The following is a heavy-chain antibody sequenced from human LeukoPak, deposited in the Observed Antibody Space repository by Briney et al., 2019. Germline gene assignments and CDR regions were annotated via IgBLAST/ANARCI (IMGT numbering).Heavy chain of an antibody. CDR3: AKDITPSGVSSPFDY. CDR1: GFTFSRYG. CDR2: IWYDGSNK. J-gene: IGHJ4*02. Sequence: GGSLRLSCAASGFTFSRYGMHWVRQAPGKGLEWVAVIWYDGSNKYYADSVKGRFTISRDNSKNTLYLQMNSLRAEDTAVYYCAKDITPSGVSSPFDYWGQGTLVTVSS. V-gene: IGHV3-33*06. D-gene: IGHD1-14*01.